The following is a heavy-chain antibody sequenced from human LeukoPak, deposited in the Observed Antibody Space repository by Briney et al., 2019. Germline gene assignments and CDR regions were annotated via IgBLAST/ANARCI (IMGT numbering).Heavy chain of an antibody. Sequence: GGSLRLSCAPSGFTFSSYSMNWVRQAPGKGLEWVSSISSSSSYIYYADSVKGRFTISRDNAKNSLYLQMNSLRAEDTAVYYCARGIQLWFVYYYYGMDVWGQGTTVTVSS. D-gene: IGHD5-18*01. CDR2: ISSSSSYI. J-gene: IGHJ6*02. CDR3: ARGIQLWFVYYYYGMDV. V-gene: IGHV3-21*01. CDR1: GFTFSSYS.